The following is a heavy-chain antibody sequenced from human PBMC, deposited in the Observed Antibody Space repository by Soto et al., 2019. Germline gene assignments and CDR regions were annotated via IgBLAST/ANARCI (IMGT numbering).Heavy chain of an antibody. J-gene: IGHJ4*02. V-gene: IGHV1-18*01. Sequence: ASVKVSCKASGYTFTSYGISWVRQAPGQGLEWMGWISAYNGNTNYAQKLQGRVTMTTDTSTSTAYMELSSLRSEDTAVYYCAADPYYYDSSGYPGLNYWGQGTLVTVSS. CDR2: ISAYNGNT. CDR3: AADPYYYDSSGYPGLNY. CDR1: GYTFTSYG. D-gene: IGHD3-22*01.